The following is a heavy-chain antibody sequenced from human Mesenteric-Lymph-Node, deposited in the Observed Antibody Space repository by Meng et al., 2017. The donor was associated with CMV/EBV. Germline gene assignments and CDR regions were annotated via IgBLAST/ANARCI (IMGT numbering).Heavy chain of an antibody. J-gene: IGHJ4*02. D-gene: IGHD3-3*01. Sequence: GSLRLSCTVSGGSISSHFWNWVRQPPGKGLEWVGDVYDSGTTKYNPSLKSRVTISVDTSKNQLSLNLRSVTAADTAVYYCARVGYFDFSFDSWGQGTLVTVSS. CDR1: GGSISSHF. CDR2: VYDSGTT. CDR3: ARVGYFDFSFDS. V-gene: IGHV4-59*11.